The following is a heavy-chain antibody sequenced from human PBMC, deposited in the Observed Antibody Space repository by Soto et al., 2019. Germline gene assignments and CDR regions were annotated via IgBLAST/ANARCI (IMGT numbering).Heavy chain of an antibody. CDR2: ISTDKGHT. CDR3: ATRSPAFDY. Sequence: QVQLVQSGPEVKKPGAAEKVSCRTSGYTFTSYGISWVRQAPGQGLEWMGWISTDKGHTNYAQKFQGRVTMTTDTSTSTGYMELRSLRSDDTAVYYCATRSPAFDYWGQGTLVTVST. CDR1: GYTFTSYG. J-gene: IGHJ4*02. V-gene: IGHV1-18*01.